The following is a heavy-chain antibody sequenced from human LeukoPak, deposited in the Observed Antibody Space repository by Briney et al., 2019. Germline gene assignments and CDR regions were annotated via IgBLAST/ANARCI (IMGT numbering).Heavy chain of an antibody. D-gene: IGHD3-3*01. Sequence: SVKVSCKASGGTFSSYAISWVRQAPGQGLEWMGRIIPIFGIANYAQKFQGRVTITADKSTSTAYMELSSLRSEDTAVYYCARDHNPVDYDFWSGYPNSYFDYWGQGTLVTVSS. CDR2: IIPIFGIA. CDR1: GGTFSSYA. J-gene: IGHJ4*02. CDR3: ARDHNPVDYDFWSGYPNSYFDY. V-gene: IGHV1-69*04.